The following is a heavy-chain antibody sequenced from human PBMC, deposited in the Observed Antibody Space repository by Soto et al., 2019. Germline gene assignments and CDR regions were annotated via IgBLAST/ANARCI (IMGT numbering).Heavy chain of an antibody. J-gene: IGHJ3*02. CDR3: ARGQYYYDSSGYSHDAFDI. V-gene: IGHV4-31*03. D-gene: IGHD3-22*01. CDR1: GGSISSGGYY. CDR2: IYYSGST. Sequence: QVQLQESGPGLVKPSQTLSLTCTVSGGSISSGGYYWSWIRQHPGKGLEWIGYIYYSGSTYYNPSPKSRVTLSVDTSKNQFSLKLSSVTAADTAVYYCARGQYYYDSSGYSHDAFDIWGQGTMVTVSS.